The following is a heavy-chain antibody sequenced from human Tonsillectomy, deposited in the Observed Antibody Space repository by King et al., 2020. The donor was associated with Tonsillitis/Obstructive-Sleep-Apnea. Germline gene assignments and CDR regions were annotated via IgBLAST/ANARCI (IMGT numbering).Heavy chain of an antibody. CDR3: TRMEEAVAGYTGDY. CDR2: IRSKAYGGTT. J-gene: IGHJ4*02. V-gene: IGHV3-49*04. D-gene: IGHD6-19*01. CDR1: GFIFGDYV. Sequence: QLVQSGGGLVQPRRSLRISCTASGFIFGDYVMTWVRQAPGKGLEWVGFIRSKAYGGTTEYAASVKGRFTISRDASKSIAYLQMNSLKTEDTAVYYCTRMEEAVAGYTGDYWGQGTLVTVSS.